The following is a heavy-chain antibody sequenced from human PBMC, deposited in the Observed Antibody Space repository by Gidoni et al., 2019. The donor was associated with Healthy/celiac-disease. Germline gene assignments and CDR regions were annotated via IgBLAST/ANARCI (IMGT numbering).Heavy chain of an antibody. J-gene: IGHJ4*02. CDR2: IYYSGST. CDR3: ARQYPVGYSYGRYYFDY. CDR1: GGSISSSSYY. D-gene: IGHD5-18*01. Sequence: QLQLQESGPGLVKPSETLSLTCTVSGGSISSSSYYWGWIRQPPGKGLEWIGSIYYSGSTYYNPSLKSRVTISVDTSKNQFSLKLSSVTAADTAVYYCARQYPVGYSYGRYYFDYWGQGTLVTVSS. V-gene: IGHV4-39*01.